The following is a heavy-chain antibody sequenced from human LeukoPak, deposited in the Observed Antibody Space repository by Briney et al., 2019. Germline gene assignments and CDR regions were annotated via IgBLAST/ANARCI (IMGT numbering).Heavy chain of an antibody. CDR2: INHSGST. CDR1: GGSFSGYY. Sequence: SETLSLTCAVYGGSFSGYYWSWIRQPPGKGLEWIGEINHSGSTNYNPSLKSRVTISVDTSKNQFSLKLSSVTAADTAVYYCARGPPRYYFDYWGQGTLVTVSS. V-gene: IGHV4-34*01. J-gene: IGHJ4*02. CDR3: ARGPPRYYFDY.